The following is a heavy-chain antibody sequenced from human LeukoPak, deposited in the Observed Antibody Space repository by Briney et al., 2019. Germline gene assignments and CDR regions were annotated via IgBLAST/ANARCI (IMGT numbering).Heavy chain of an antibody. V-gene: IGHV3-23*01. D-gene: IGHD3-9*01. CDR2: ISGSGDST. CDR1: GFTFSSYA. Sequence: PGGSLRLSCAASGFTFSSYAMSWVRQAPGKGLEWVSAISGSGDSTDYADSVKGRFTISRDNSKNTLYLQMNSLRPEDTAVYYCAATPRDDILTVVFDYWGQGTLVTVSS. CDR3: AATPRDDILTVVFDY. J-gene: IGHJ4*02.